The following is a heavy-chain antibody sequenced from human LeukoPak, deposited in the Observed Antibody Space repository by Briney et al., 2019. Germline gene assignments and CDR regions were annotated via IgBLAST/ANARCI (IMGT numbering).Heavy chain of an antibody. CDR3: ARARGYGVQKTNPYYFDY. CDR1: GYSFTSYW. D-gene: IGHD6-25*01. J-gene: IGHJ4*02. CDR2: IYPGDSDT. V-gene: IGHV5-51*01. Sequence: GESLKISCKGSGYSFTSYWIGWVRQMPGKGLEWMGIIYPGDSDTRYSPSFQGQVTISADKSISTAYLQWSSLKASDTAMYYCARARGYGVQKTNPYYFDYWGQGTLVTVSS.